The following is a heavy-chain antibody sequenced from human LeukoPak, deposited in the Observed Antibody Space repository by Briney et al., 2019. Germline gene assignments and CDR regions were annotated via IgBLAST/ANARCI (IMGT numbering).Heavy chain of an antibody. V-gene: IGHV1-2*02. J-gene: IGHJ5*02. D-gene: IGHD3-9*01. CDR1: GYTFTGYY. CDR2: INPNSGGT. Sequence: ASVKVSCKASGYTFTGYYMHWVRQAPGQGLEWMGWINPNSGGTNYAQNFQGRVTMTRDTSISTAYMELSRLRSDDTAVYYCARVLYYDILTGYYNWFDPWGQGTLVTVSS. CDR3: ARVLYYDILTGYYNWFDP.